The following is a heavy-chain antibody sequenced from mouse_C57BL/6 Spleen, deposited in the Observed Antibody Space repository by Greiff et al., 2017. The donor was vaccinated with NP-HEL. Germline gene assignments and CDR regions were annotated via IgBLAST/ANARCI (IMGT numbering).Heavy chain of an antibody. Sequence: QVHVKQSGAELVRPGTSVKMSCKASGYTFTNYLIGWAKQRPGHGLEWIGDIYPGGGYTTSNEKFKGKATLTADKSSSTAYMQFSSLTSEDSAIYSCARWKDYYGSSPYAMDYWGQGTSVTVSS. J-gene: IGHJ4*01. CDR2: IYPGGGYT. V-gene: IGHV1-63*01. D-gene: IGHD1-1*01. CDR1: GYTFTNYL. CDR3: ARWKDYYGSSPYAMDY.